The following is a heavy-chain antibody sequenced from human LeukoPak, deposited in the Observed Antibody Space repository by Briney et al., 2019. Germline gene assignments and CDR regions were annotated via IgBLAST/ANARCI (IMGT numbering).Heavy chain of an antibody. CDR2: INPNSGGT. D-gene: IGHD1-7*01. J-gene: IGHJ4*02. CDR1: GYTFTGYY. CDR3: AIEAKGITGTTYYFDY. Sequence: ASVKVSCKASGYTFTGYYMHWVRQAPGQGLEWMGWINPNSGGTNYAQKFQGRVTMTRDTSISTAYMELSRLRSDDTAVYYCAIEAKGITGTTYYFDYWGQGTLVTVSS. V-gene: IGHV1-2*02.